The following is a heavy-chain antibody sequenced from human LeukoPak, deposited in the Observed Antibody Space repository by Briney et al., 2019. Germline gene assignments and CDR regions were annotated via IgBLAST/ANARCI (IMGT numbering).Heavy chain of an antibody. CDR1: GFTFSSYG. CDR3: ARDLRRGTVVIRGMDV. J-gene: IGHJ6*04. V-gene: IGHV3-23*01. CDR2: ISGSGGST. Sequence: GGTLRLSCAASGFTFSSYGMSWVRQAPGKGLEWVSAISGSGGSTYYADSVKGRFTISRDNSKNTLYLQMNSLRAEDTAVYYCARDLRRGTVVIRGMDVWGKGTTVTVSS. D-gene: IGHD4-23*01.